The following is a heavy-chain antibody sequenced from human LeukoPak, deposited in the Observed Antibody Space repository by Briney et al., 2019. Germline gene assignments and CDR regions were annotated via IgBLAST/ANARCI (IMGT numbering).Heavy chain of an antibody. CDR2: MNPNNGNT. CDR3: ARGSSYYDSSGYGYFDY. V-gene: IGHV1-8*01. Sequence: GASVKVSCKASGYTFTSYDINWVRQATGQGLEWMGWMNPNNGNTGYAQKFQGRVTMTRNTSISTAYMELSSLRSEDTAVYYCARGSSYYDSSGYGYFDYWGQGTLVTVSS. D-gene: IGHD3-22*01. CDR1: GYTFTSYD. J-gene: IGHJ4*02.